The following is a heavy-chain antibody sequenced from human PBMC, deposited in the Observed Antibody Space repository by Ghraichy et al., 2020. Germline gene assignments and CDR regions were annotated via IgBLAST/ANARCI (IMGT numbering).Heavy chain of an antibody. Sequence: GSLRLSCAASGFAFDTFSMNWVRQAPGKGLEWISYISRDSSSTYYADSVKGRFTISRDNAENSLYLQMDSLRDEDTAVYFCARGGNWNYNLWGQGTLVTVSS. J-gene: IGHJ4*02. CDR3: ARGGNWNYNL. CDR2: ISRDSSST. D-gene: IGHD1-7*01. CDR1: GFAFDTFS. V-gene: IGHV3-48*02.